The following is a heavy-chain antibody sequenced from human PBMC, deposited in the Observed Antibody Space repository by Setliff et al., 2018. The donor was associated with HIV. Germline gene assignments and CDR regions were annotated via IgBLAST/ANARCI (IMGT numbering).Heavy chain of an antibody. CDR1: GGSISSYY. Sequence: PSETLSLTCTVSGGSISSYYWSWIRQPPGKGLEWLGTIYFTGSAYYNPSLKSRVTISVDTSKNQFSLKLSSVTAADTAVYYCARMYSGYDWSPAGARTRYFDYWGQGTLVTVSS. V-gene: IGHV4-59*08. D-gene: IGHD5-12*01. CDR2: IYFTGSA. J-gene: IGHJ4*02. CDR3: ARMYSGYDWSPAGARTRYFDY.